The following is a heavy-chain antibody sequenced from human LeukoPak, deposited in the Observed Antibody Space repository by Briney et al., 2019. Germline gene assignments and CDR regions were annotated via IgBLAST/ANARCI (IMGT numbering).Heavy chain of an antibody. J-gene: IGHJ4*02. D-gene: IGHD6-13*01. Sequence: SETLSLTCTVSGGSISSYYWSWIRQPPGKGLEWIGYIYTSGSTNYNPSLKSRVTISVDTSKNQFSLKLSSVTAADTAVYYCARHAGGIAAAGTRPFDYWGQGTLVTVSS. CDR2: IYTSGST. V-gene: IGHV4-4*09. CDR1: GGSISSYY. CDR3: ARHAGGIAAAGTRPFDY.